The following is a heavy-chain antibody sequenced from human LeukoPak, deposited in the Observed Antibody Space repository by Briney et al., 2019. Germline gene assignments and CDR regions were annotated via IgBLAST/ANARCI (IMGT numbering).Heavy chain of an antibody. J-gene: IGHJ3*02. V-gene: IGHV3-23*01. CDR1: GFTFSTYA. D-gene: IGHD3-22*01. CDR3: AKPREAMIVVVGDAFDI. Sequence: GGSLRLSCAASGFTFSTYAMSWVRQAPGKGLEWVSAISGSGGSTYYADSVKGRFTISRDNSKNTLYLQMNSLRAEDTAVYYCAKPREAMIVVVGDAFDIWGQGTMVTVSS. CDR2: ISGSGGST.